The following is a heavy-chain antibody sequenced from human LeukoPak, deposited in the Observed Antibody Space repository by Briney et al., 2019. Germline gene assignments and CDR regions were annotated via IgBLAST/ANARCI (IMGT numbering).Heavy chain of an antibody. J-gene: IGHJ4*02. CDR3: ARLWDDSRESEYYFDY. CDR1: GFTFSTYA. D-gene: IGHD3-22*01. V-gene: IGHV3-30*14. CDR2: ISYDGRNE. Sequence: GGSLRLSCAASGFTFSTYAMHWVRQAPGKGLEWVAVISYDGRNEFYADSVRGRFTISRDNSKNTLYLQMNSLRAEDTAVYYCARLWDDSRESEYYFDYWGQGTLVTVSS.